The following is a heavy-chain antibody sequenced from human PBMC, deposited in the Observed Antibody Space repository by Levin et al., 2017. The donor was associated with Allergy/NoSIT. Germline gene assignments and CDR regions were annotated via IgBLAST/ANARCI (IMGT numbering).Heavy chain of an antibody. J-gene: IGHJ3*02. CDR1: GFSITNAW. D-gene: IGHD3-22*01. Sequence: LSLTCAASGFSITNAWMSWVRQAPGKGLEWVGHIKNVIDGGTTDYAAPVEGRFIISRDDSKNRLFLQMNSLKTEDTAVYYCTTEAGSGSFPDAYDIWGQGTVVTVSS. CDR3: TTEAGSGSFPDAYDI. CDR2: IKNVIDGGTT. V-gene: IGHV3-15*01.